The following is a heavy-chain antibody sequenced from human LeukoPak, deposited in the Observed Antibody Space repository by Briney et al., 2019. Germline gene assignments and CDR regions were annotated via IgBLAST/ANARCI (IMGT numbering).Heavy chain of an antibody. J-gene: IGHJ4*02. V-gene: IGHV3-21*01. Sequence: GGSLRLSCAASGFTFSSYSMNWVRQAPGKGLEWVSSISSSSRYIYYADSVKGRFTISRDNAKNSLYLQMNSLRAEDTAVYYCARGSGATYSSSWYLDYWGQGTLVTVSS. CDR1: GFTFSSYS. D-gene: IGHD6-13*01. CDR3: ARGSGATYSSSWYLDY. CDR2: ISSSSRYI.